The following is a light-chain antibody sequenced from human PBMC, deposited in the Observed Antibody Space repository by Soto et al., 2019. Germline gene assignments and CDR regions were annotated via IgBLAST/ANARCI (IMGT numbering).Light chain of an antibody. CDR1: QSVSSNY. Sequence: EIVLTQSPGTLSLSPGERATLSCRASQSVSSNYLAWYQQKPGQAPRVLIYVASSRATGIPDRFSGSGSGNDFTLTISRLAPEDFAVYYCQQYGSSPITFGQGTRLEIK. J-gene: IGKJ5*01. CDR3: QQYGSSPIT. CDR2: VAS. V-gene: IGKV3-20*01.